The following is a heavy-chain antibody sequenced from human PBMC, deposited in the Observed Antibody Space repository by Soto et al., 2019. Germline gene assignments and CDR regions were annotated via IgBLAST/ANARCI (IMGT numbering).Heavy chain of an antibody. J-gene: IGHJ4*02. V-gene: IGHV1-46*01. Sequence: GASVKVSCKASGYTFSSKYLHWVRQAPGQGLEWMGIINSSGGSANYAQKFQGRITMTRDTSTNTVHMEVSSLRSEDTAMYYCARGRWLQGDFDYWGQGTLVTVSS. CDR2: INSSGGSA. CDR3: ARGRWLQGDFDY. CDR1: GYTFSSKY. D-gene: IGHD6-19*01.